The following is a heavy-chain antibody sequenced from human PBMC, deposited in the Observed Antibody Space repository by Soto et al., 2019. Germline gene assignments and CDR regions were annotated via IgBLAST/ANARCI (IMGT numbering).Heavy chain of an antibody. CDR1: GGSISSSSYY. Sequence: PSETLSLTCTVSGGSISSSSYYWGWIRQPPGKGLEWIGSIHYSGSTYYNPSLKSRVTISVDTSKNQFSLKLSSVTAADTAVYYCARRVLGFVNMNNWFDPWGQGTLVTVSS. J-gene: IGHJ5*02. V-gene: IGHV4-39*01. CDR3: ARRVLGFVNMNNWFDP. D-gene: IGHD3-3*01. CDR2: IHYSGST.